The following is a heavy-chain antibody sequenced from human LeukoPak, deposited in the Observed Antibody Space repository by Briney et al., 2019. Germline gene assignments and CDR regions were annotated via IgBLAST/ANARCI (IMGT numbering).Heavy chain of an antibody. V-gene: IGHV4-59*08. CDR3: ARRARAEADTPPDNWIDP. D-gene: IGHD6-13*01. CDR1: GGSINNYF. Sequence: PSETLSLTCSVSGGSINNYFWNWLRQPPGRGLEWIGHVYYTGSTRYNPSLKSRVFISIDTSMNQFSLKLSSVTAADTAVYYCARRARAEADTPPDNWIDPWGQGTLVTVSS. CDR2: VYYTGST. J-gene: IGHJ5*02.